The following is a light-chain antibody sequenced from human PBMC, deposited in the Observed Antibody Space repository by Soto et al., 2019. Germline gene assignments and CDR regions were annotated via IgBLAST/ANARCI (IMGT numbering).Light chain of an antibody. CDR2: EGS. V-gene: IGLV2-23*01. J-gene: IGLJ3*02. CDR1: SSDVGSYNL. CDR3: CSYAGSSTWV. Sequence: QSALTQPASVSGSPGQSITISCTGTSSDVGSYNLVSWYQQHPGKAPKLMIYEGSKRPSGVSNRFSGSKSGNTASLTISGLQAEDEADYHCCSYAGSSTWVFGGGTLLTVL.